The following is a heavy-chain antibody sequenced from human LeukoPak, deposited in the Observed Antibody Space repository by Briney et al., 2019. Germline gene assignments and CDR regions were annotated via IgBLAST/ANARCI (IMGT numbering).Heavy chain of an antibody. CDR2: ISGSSSYI. J-gene: IGHJ4*02. V-gene: IGHV3-21*01. CDR3: ARPLPNSPTSFDY. CDR1: GFTFSSYS. Sequence: GGSLRLSCAASGFTFSSYSMYWVRQAPGKGLEWVSSISGSSSYIYYADSVKGRFTISRDNAKNSLYLQMNSLRAEDTAVYYCARPLPNSPTSFDYWGQGTLVTVSS.